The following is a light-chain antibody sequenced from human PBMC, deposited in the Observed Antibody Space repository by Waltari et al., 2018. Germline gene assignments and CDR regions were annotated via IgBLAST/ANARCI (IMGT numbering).Light chain of an antibody. V-gene: IGKV4-1*01. Sequence: DIVMTQSPDSLAVSLGETPTINCKSSQSVLYSSNNKNYLAWYQQKPGQPPKLLIYWASTRESGVPDRFSGSGSGTDFTLTISSLQAEDVAVYYCQQYYSSVTFGGGTKVEIK. CDR2: WAS. J-gene: IGKJ4*01. CDR3: QQYYSSVT. CDR1: QSVLYSSNNKNY.